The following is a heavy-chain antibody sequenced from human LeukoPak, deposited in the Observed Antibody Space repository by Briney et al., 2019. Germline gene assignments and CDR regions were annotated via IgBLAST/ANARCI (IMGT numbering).Heavy chain of an antibody. CDR3: ARGGSGTSVLYY. Sequence: GGSLRPSCAASGFTFSSYAMTWVRQAPGKGLERVSFISDSETNYVDSVKGRFTVSRDKSKNTLYLEMNSLRAEDTAVYYCARGGSGTSVLYYWGQGILVTVSS. J-gene: IGHJ4*02. CDR1: GFTFSSYA. V-gene: IGHV3-23*01. CDR2: ISDSET. D-gene: IGHD2-2*01.